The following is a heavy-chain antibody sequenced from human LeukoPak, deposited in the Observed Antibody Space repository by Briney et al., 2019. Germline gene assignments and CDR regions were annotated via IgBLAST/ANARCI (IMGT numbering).Heavy chain of an antibody. CDR1: GFTFSSYA. D-gene: IGHD3-22*01. CDR3: AKGRYYDSSGYFTGAFDI. CDR2: ISGSGGST. Sequence: GGSLRLSCAASGFTFSSYAMSWVRQAPGKGLEWVSAISGSGGSTYYADSVKGRFTISRDNSKNTLYLQMNSLRAEDTAVYYCAKGRYYDSSGYFTGAFDIWGQGTMVTVSS. J-gene: IGHJ3*02. V-gene: IGHV3-23*01.